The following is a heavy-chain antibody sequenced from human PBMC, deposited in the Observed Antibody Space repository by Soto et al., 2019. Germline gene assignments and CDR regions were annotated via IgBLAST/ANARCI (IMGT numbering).Heavy chain of an antibody. CDR1: GFTFSDYY. D-gene: IGHD3-16*01. CDR2: ISSSGSTI. CDR3: ARGRGGTRSGASVWQGYYFDY. V-gene: IGHV3-11*01. J-gene: IGHJ4*02. Sequence: VQLVESGGGLVKPGGSLRLSCAASGFTFSDYYMSWIRQAPGKGLEWVSYISSSGSTIFYADSVKGRFTISRDNAKNSLYLQMNSLRAEDTGVYYCARGRGGTRSGASVWQGYYFDYWGQGTLVTVSS.